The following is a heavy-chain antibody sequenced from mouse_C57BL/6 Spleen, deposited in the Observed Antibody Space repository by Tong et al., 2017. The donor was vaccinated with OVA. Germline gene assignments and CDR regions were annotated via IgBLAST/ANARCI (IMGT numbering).Heavy chain of an antibody. V-gene: IGHV1-85*01. CDR2: IYSRSGNT. CDR3: ARGYYGSSPAWFAY. D-gene: IGHD1-1*01. J-gene: IGHJ3*01. CDR1: GYTFTSYD. Sequence: VQLQESGAELVKPGASVKLSCKASGYTFTSYDINWVKQRPGQGLEWIGWIYSRSGNTYYNEKFKGKATLTADKSSSTAYMELRSLTSEDSAVYFCARGYYGSSPAWFAYWGQGTLVTVSA.